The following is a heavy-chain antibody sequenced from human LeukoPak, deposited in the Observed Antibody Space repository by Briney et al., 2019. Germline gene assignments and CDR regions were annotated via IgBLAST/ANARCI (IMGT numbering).Heavy chain of an antibody. V-gene: IGHV3-23*01. Sequence: PGGSLRLSCAGSGFTFSHYGMSWVRQAPGKGLEWVSAISGSGSNTHYADSVKGRFSISRDNSKNTLYLQMNSLRAEDTAVYYCAKTKYCGGDCYSWYFDYWGQETLVTVSS. J-gene: IGHJ4*02. CDR2: ISGSGSNT. CDR3: AKTKYCGGDCYSWYFDY. D-gene: IGHD2-21*01. CDR1: GFTFSHYG.